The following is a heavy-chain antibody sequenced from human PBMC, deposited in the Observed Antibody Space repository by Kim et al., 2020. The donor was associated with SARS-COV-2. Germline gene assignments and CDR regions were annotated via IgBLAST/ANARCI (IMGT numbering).Heavy chain of an antibody. D-gene: IGHD3-9*01. CDR3: AKFPVRYFDWPSPLGPADP. CDR2: ISGSGGST. J-gene: IGHJ5*02. Sequence: GGSLRLSCAASGFTFSSYAMSWVRQAPGKGLEWVSAISGSGGSTYYADSVKGRFTISRDNSKNTLYLQMNSLRAEDTAVYYCAKFPVRYFDWPSPLGPADPWGQGTLVTVSS. CDR1: GFTFSSYA. V-gene: IGHV3-23*01.